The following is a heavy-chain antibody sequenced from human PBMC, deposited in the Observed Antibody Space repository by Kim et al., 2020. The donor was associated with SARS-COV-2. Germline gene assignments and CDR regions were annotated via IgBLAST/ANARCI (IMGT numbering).Heavy chain of an antibody. D-gene: IGHD2-15*01. V-gene: IGHV3-23*01. Sequence: ADSVKGRFTISRDNSKNTLYLQMNSLRAEDTAVYYCAKEVVAATHYFDYWGQGTLVTVSS. CDR3: AKEVVAATHYFDY. J-gene: IGHJ4*02.